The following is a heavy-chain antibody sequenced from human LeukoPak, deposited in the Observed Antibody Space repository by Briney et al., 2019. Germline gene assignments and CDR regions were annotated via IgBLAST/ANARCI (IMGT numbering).Heavy chain of an antibody. V-gene: IGHV3-23*01. Sequence: GGSLRLSCAASGFTFSSYAMSWVRQAPGKGLEWVSAISSSGGSTYYADSVKGRFTISRDNSKNTLYLQMNSLRAEDTAVHYCANTYGSGSNQLPFFDYWGQGTLVTVSS. CDR2: ISSSGGST. CDR1: GFTFSSYA. CDR3: ANTYGSGSNQLPFFDY. D-gene: IGHD3-10*01. J-gene: IGHJ4*02.